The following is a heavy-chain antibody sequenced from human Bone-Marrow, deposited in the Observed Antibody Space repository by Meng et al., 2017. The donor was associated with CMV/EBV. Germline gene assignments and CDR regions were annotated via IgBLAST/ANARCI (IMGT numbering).Heavy chain of an antibody. CDR3: AKPPYCSSTSCGNWFDP. D-gene: IGHD2-2*01. J-gene: IGHJ5*01. CDR1: GFTFDDYA. Sequence: GGSLRLSCAASGFTFDDYAMHWVRQAPGKGLEWVSGISWNSGSIGYADSVKGRFTISRDNAKNSLYLQMNSLRAEDTAVYYCAKPPYCSSTSCGNWFDPWGQGTLVTVSS. V-gene: IGHV3-9*01. CDR2: ISWNSGSI.